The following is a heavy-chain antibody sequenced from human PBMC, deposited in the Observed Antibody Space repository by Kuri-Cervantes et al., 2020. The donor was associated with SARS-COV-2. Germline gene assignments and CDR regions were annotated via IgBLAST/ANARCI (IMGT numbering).Heavy chain of an antibody. CDR3: ARDLGGSNYGGGDY. Sequence: GSLRLSCTVSGGSISSGDYSWSWIRQPPGKALQWIGYIYYSGSTNYNPSLKSRVTISVDTSKNQFSLKLSSVTAADTAVYYCARDLGGSNYGGGDYWGQGTLVTVSS. CDR2: IYYSGST. D-gene: IGHD4-23*01. J-gene: IGHJ4*02. CDR1: GGSISSGDYS. V-gene: IGHV4-61*08.